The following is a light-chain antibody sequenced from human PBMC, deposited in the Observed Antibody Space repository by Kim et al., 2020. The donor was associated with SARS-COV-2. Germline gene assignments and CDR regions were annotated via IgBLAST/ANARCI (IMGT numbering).Light chain of an antibody. J-gene: IGKJ1*01. CDR3: QHWWA. V-gene: IGKV4-1*01. Sequence: DIVMTQSPDSLAVSLGERATINCKSSQSVLYSSNNKNYLAWYQQKPGQPPKLLIYWASTRESGVPDRFSGSGSGTEFTLTISSLQAEDVAVYYGQHWWAFGQGTKVEI. CDR2: WAS. CDR1: QSVLYSSNNKNY.